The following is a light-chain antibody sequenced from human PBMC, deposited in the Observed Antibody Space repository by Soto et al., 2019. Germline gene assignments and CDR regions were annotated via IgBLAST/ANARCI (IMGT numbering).Light chain of an antibody. V-gene: IGLV1-44*01. CDR2: DNN. J-gene: IGLJ2*01. Sequence: QSVLTQPPSASGTPGQRVTISCSGSSSNIGSNTVNWYQQLPGTAPKLLIYDNNQRPSGVPDRFSGSKSGTSASLAISGLQYEDEAYYYCAAWDGSLNVVVFGGGTKLTVL. CDR1: SSNIGSNT. CDR3: AAWDGSLNVVV.